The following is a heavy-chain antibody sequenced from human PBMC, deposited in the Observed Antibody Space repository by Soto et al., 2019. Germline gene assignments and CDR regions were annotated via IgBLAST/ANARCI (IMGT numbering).Heavy chain of an antibody. V-gene: IGHV3-30-3*01. Sequence: QVQLVESGGGVVQPGRSLRLSCAASGFTFSNYAMHWVRQAPGKGLEWGAAISYDGSQKYYAESVKGRFTISRDNSKDTLYLQMNSLRTDDTAVFYCARDRTLDYGDFAYWGQGTLVTVSS. CDR1: GFTFSNYA. D-gene: IGHD4-17*01. CDR2: ISYDGSQK. J-gene: IGHJ4*02. CDR3: ARDRTLDYGDFAY.